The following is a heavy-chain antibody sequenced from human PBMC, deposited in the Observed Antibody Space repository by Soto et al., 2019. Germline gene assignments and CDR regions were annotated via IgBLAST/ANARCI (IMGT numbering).Heavy chain of an antibody. D-gene: IGHD1-1*01. CDR2: IYHSGST. CDR1: GGSISSGGYS. CDR3: ARYIKYYGMDV. V-gene: IGHV4-30-2*01. Sequence: PSETLSLTCAVSGGSISSGGYSWSWIRQPPGKGLEWIGYIYHSGSTYYNPSLKSRVTISVDRSKNQFSLKLSSVTAADTAAYYCARYIKYYGMDVWGQGTTVTV. J-gene: IGHJ6*02.